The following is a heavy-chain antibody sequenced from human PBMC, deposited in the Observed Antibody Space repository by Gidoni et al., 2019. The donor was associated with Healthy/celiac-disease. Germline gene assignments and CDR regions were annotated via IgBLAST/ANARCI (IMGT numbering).Heavy chain of an antibody. Sequence: APGKGLAWVAVISYDGSNKYYADSVKGRFTISRDNSKNTLYLQMNSLRAEDTAVYYCAKDWSLAVAPPGYYYFDYWGQGTLVTVSS. J-gene: IGHJ4*02. CDR2: ISYDGSNK. CDR3: AKDWSLAVAPPGYYYFDY. V-gene: IGHV3-30*18. D-gene: IGHD6-19*01.